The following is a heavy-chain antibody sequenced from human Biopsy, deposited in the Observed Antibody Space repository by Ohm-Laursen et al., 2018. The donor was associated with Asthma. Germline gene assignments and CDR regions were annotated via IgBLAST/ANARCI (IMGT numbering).Heavy chain of an antibody. CDR3: ARKAGSCISRTCYSLDF. CDR2: INSVFGTT. D-gene: IGHD2-2*01. V-gene: IGHV1-69*13. Sequence: SVKVSCKSLGGTFNTYVIGWVRQAPGQGIGWMGGINSVFGTTTYPQKFQDRVTITADDSTSTVYMELSSLRSEDTAVYYCARKAGSCISRTCYSLDFWGQGTLVTVSS. CDR1: GGTFNTYV. J-gene: IGHJ4*02.